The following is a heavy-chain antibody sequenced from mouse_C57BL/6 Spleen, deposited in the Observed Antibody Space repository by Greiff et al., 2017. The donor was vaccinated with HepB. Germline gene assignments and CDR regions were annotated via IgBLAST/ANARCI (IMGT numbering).Heavy chain of an antibody. J-gene: IGHJ2*01. CDR3: AKEEGDYFDY. CDR2: IDPSDSYT. CDR1: GYTFTSYW. V-gene: IGHV1-69*01. Sequence: QVQLQQSGAELVMPGASVKLSCKASGYTFTSYWMHWVKQRPGQGLEWIGEIDPSDSYTNYNQKFKGKSTLTVDKSSSTAYMQLSSLTSEDSAVYYCAKEEGDYFDYWGQGTTLTVSS.